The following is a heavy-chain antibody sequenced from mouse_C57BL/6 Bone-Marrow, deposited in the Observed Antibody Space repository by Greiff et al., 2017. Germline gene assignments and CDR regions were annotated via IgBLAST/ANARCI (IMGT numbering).Heavy chain of an antibody. V-gene: IGHV14-4*01. CDR1: GFNIKDDY. CDR2: IDPAIGDT. Sequence: EVQLQQSGAELVRPGASVKLSCTASGFNIKDDYIHWVKQRPEQGLEWIGWIDPAIGDTEYASKFQGKATITSYTSSNTAYLQLSRLTSEDTAVYYCSSFDGNYFDFWGQGTPLTVAS. CDR3: SSFDGNYFDF. D-gene: IGHD2-3*01. J-gene: IGHJ2*01.